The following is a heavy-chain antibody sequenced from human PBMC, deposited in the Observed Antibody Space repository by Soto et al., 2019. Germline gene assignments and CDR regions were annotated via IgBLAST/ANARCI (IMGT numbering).Heavy chain of an antibody. V-gene: IGHV4-34*01. J-gene: IGHJ6*02. CDR1: GGSFSGYY. Sequence: SETLSLTCAVYGGSFSGYYWSWIRQPPGKGLEWIGEINHSGSTNYNPSLKSRVTISVDTSKNQFSLKLSSVTAADTAVYYCLNYYEGHSDCYYYGMDVWGQGTTVTVSS. CDR2: INHSGST. D-gene: IGHD3-22*01. CDR3: LNYYEGHSDCYYYGMDV.